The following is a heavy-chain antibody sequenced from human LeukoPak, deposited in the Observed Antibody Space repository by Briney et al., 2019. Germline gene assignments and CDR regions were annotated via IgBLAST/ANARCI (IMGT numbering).Heavy chain of an antibody. CDR1: GFTFSSYA. Sequence: RPGGSLRLSCAASGFTFSSYAMHWVRQAPGKGLEWVAVISYDGSNKYYADSVKGRFTISRDNSKNTLYLQMNSLRAEDTAVYYCAKVGKSDRNNFFTTKEKQLDYWGQGTLLTVSS. J-gene: IGHJ4*02. V-gene: IGHV3-30*04. CDR3: AKVGKSDRNNFFTTKEKQLDY. CDR2: ISYDGSNK. D-gene: IGHD1/OR15-1a*01.